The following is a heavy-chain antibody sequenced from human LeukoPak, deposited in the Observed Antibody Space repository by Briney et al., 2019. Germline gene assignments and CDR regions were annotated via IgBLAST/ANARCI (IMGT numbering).Heavy chain of an antibody. CDR3: ARPMPGIVVAGSGFDF. V-gene: IGHV4-59*08. CDR1: VASIRSAY. CDR2: IHHDGRT. D-gene: IGHD3-10*01. Sequence: SETLSLTCTVSVASIRSAYWTWIRQPPGKGLEGIGYIHHDGRTTSNPSLESRVPISVDMSKNQFSLKLTSVPVAHTAVYYCARPMPGIVVAGSGFDFWGQGALVTVSS. J-gene: IGHJ4*02.